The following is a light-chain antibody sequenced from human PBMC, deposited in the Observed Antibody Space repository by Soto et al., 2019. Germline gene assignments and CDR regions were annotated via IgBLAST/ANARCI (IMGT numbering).Light chain of an antibody. Sequence: DIAFTQSPCTLSLSPWERATLSCRASQSVSSSYLAWYQQKPGQAPRLLIYGASSRATGIPDRFSGSGSGTDFTLTISRLEPEDFAVYYCQQYGSSWTFGQGTKVDIK. CDR2: GAS. CDR1: QSVSSSY. CDR3: QQYGSSWT. V-gene: IGKV3-20*01. J-gene: IGKJ1*01.